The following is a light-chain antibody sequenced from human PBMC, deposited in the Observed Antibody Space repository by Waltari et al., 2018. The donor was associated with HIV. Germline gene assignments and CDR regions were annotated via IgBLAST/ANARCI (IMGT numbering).Light chain of an antibody. V-gene: IGLV7-46*01. Sequence: VVTQEPSLTVSRGGTVILTCASSAGVVSRGHFPYWFQQRPGQAPKTLIFDSNNRYSWTPARFTGSFLGGKAALTLTGAQPEDDADYYCLLSYDGDVVFGGGTKLTVL. CDR2: DSN. J-gene: IGLJ2*01. CDR1: AGVVSRGHF. CDR3: LLSYDGDVV.